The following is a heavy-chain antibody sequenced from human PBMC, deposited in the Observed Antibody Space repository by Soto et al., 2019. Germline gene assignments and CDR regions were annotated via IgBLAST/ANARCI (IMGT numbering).Heavy chain of an antibody. J-gene: IGHJ4*02. D-gene: IGHD2-15*01. CDR2: IYWDDDK. CDR1: GFSLSTSGVG. V-gene: IGHV2-5*02. Sequence: QITLKESGPTLVKPTQTLTLTCTFSGFSLSTSGVGVGWIRQPPGKALEGLALIYWDDDKRYSPSLKSRLTITKDASKNQVVLTMTNMDPVDTATYYCAHLGYCSGGSCYPVFDYWGQGTLVTVSS. CDR3: AHLGYCSGGSCYPVFDY.